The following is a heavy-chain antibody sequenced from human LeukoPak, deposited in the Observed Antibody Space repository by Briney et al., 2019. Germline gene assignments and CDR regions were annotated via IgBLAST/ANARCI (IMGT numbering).Heavy chain of an antibody. V-gene: IGHV3-30*19. J-gene: IGHJ4*02. CDR1: GFTFSSYG. CDR3: AREVIRAVADY. D-gene: IGHD6-19*01. CDR2: ISYDGSNK. Sequence: GGSLRLSCAASGFTFSSYGMHWVRQAPGKGLEWVAVISYDGSNKYYADSVKGRFTISRDNSKNTLYLQMNSLRAEDTAVYYCAREVIRAVADYWGQGTLVTVSS.